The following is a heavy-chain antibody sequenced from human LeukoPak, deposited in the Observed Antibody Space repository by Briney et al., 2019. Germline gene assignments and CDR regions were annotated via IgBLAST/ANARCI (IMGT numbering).Heavy chain of an antibody. CDR1: GYTFTGYY. D-gene: IGHD5-18*01. J-gene: IGHJ6*02. Sequence: ASVKVSCKASGYTFTGYYMHWVRQAPGQGLEWMGWINPNSGGTNYAQKFQGRVTMTRDTSISTAYMELSRLRSDDTAVYYCARDTGRDTATYYYGMDVWGQGTTVTVSS. CDR3: ARDTGRDTATYYYGMDV. V-gene: IGHV1-2*02. CDR2: INPNSGGT.